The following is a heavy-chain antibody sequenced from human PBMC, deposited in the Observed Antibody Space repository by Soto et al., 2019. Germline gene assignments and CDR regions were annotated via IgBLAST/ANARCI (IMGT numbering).Heavy chain of an antibody. V-gene: IGHV1-2*02. J-gene: IGHJ4*02. CDR2: INPKSGGT. CDR1: GYTFPVYY. CDR3: ARDLAKGGGSAVFDY. D-gene: IGHD1-26*01. Sequence: ASVMVSCKASGYTFPVYYMHWVRQAPGQGLEWMGWINPKSGGTMYPQKFQGRVTMTWDTSISTAYMALTRLRSDDTDVYYCARDLAKGGGSAVFDYRGQGTLVPISP.